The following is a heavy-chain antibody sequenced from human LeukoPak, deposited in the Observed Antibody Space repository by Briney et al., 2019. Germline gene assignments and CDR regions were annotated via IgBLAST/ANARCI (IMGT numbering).Heavy chain of an antibody. Sequence: GGSLRLSCAASGFTFSGSAMRWVRQASGKGLEWVGRIRSKANSYATAYAASVKGRFTISRDDSKNTAYLQMNSLKTEDTAVYYCAKLPERWLQFGFNYWGQGTLVTVSS. J-gene: IGHJ4*02. CDR3: AKLPERWLQFGFNY. D-gene: IGHD5-24*01. CDR2: IRSKANSYAT. V-gene: IGHV3-73*01. CDR1: GFTFSGSA.